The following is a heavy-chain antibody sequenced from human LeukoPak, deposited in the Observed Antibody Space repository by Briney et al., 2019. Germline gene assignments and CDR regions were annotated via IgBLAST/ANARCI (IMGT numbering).Heavy chain of an antibody. CDR2: INPNSGGT. CDR1: GYIFTAYY. J-gene: IGHJ5*02. D-gene: IGHD3-3*01. CDR3: ARAGPAYYDFWSGPSGWFDP. V-gene: IGHV1-2*02. Sequence: ASVKVSCKTSGYIFTAYYIHWVRQAPEQGLEWMGWINPNSGGTNYAPKFRGSVTMTRDTSISTAYMEQSRLRSDDTAVYYCARAGPAYYDFWSGPSGWFDPWGQGTLVTVSS.